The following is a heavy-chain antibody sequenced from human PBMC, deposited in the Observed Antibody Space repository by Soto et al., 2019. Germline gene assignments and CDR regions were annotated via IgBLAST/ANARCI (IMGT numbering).Heavy chain of an antibody. D-gene: IGHD7-27*01. V-gene: IGHV4-59*12. CDR1: GGYISSYF. J-gene: IGHJ3*02. CDR3: ARGRRGDGAFDI. CDR2: IYYSGST. Sequence: SDTLSLTCTVSGGYISSYFWSWIRQPPGKGLEWIGYIYYSGSTNYNPSLKSRVTISVDTSKNQFSLKLSSVTAADTAVYYCARGRRGDGAFDIWGQGTMVT.